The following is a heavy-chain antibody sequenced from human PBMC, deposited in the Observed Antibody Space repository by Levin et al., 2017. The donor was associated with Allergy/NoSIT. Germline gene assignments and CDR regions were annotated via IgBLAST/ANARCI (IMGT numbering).Heavy chain of an antibody. Sequence: SETLSLTCAVYGGSFSDYNWSWIRQPPGKGLQWIGEITHSGSTTYTPSLKSRVTILVDTSKNEISLRLSSATAADTAVYYCARVRFILTGYYRGSQASYYYGMDVWGQGTTVTVSS. J-gene: IGHJ6*02. CDR2: ITHSGST. V-gene: IGHV4-34*01. CDR3: ARVRFILTGYYRGSQASYYYGMDV. CDR1: GGSFSDYN. D-gene: IGHD3-9*01.